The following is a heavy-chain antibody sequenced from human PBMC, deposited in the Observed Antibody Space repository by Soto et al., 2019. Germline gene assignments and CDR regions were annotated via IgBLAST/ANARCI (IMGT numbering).Heavy chain of an antibody. CDR1: GFTFSSYA. CDR3: AKDRQYSSGWYTSSPALPLDY. V-gene: IGHV3-23*01. D-gene: IGHD6-19*01. J-gene: IGHJ4*02. Sequence: EVQLLESGGGLVQPGGSLRLSCAASGFTFSSYAMSWVRQAPGKGLEWVSAISGSGGSTYYADSVKGRFTISRDNSKNTLYLQMNSLRAEDTAVYYCAKDRQYSSGWYTSSPALPLDYWGQGTLVTVSS. CDR2: ISGSGGST.